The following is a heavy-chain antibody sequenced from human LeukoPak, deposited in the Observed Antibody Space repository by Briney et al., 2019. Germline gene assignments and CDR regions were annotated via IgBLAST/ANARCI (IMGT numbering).Heavy chain of an antibody. CDR2: ISGSGGST. V-gene: IGHV3-23*01. CDR3: ARDTVAAWFAY. Sequence: GGSLRLSCAASGFTFSSYAMSWVRQAPGKGLEWVSAISGSGGSTYYADSVKGRFTISRDNSKNTLYLQMNSLRAEDTAVYYCARDTVAAWFAYWGQGTLVTVSS. D-gene: IGHD3-10*01. CDR1: GFTFSSYA. J-gene: IGHJ4*02.